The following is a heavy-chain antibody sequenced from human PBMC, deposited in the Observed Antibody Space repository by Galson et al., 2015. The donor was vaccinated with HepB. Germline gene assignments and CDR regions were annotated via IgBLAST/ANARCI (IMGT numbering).Heavy chain of an antibody. V-gene: IGHV6-1*01. CDR3: ARDGYLGLLYYFDY. D-gene: IGHD2/OR15-2a*01. J-gene: IGHJ4*02. CDR1: GDSVSSDSAA. CDR2: TYHRSRWCY. Sequence: CAISGDSVSSDSAAWNWIRQSPSRGLEWLGRTYHRSRWCYDYAVSVQSRIIINSDTSKNQFSLQLKSVTPEDTAVYYCARDGYLGLLYYFDYWSQGTLVTVSS.